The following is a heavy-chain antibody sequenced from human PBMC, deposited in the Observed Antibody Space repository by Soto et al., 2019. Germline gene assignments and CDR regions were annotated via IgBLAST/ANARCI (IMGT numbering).Heavy chain of an antibody. CDR2: IIPIFGTA. J-gene: IGHJ4*02. V-gene: IGHV1-69*13. CDR1: GGTFSSYA. D-gene: IGHD4-17*01. Sequence: SVKVSCKASGGTFSSYAISWVRQAPGQGLEWMGGIIPIFGTANYAQKFQGRVTITADESTSTAYMELSSLSAEDTAVYYCAREKGHGDYSIDYWGQGTLVTVSS. CDR3: AREKGHGDYSIDY.